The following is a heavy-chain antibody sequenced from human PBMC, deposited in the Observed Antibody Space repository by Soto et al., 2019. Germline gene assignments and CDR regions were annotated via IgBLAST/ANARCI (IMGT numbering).Heavy chain of an antibody. CDR3: ATMAAGTSSYHNGMDV. D-gene: IGHD6-13*01. CDR1: GGSFSDYH. V-gene: IGHV4-34*01. CDR2: INHRGST. J-gene: IGHJ6*02. Sequence: LSETLSLTCVVYGGSFSDYHWSWIRQPPGKGLEWIGEINHRGSTNYNPALKSRVTISLDTSKNQFSLKLNSVTAADTAVYYCATMAAGTSSYHNGMDVWGHGTTVTVSS.